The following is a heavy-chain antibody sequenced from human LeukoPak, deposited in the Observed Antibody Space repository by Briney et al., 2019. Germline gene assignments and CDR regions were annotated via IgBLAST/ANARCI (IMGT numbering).Heavy chain of an antibody. D-gene: IGHD3-22*01. CDR3: AARRTGAGSMIVVPLNY. CDR2: IWYDGSNK. J-gene: IGHJ4*02. V-gene: IGHV3-33*01. Sequence: PGRSLRLSCAASGFTFSSYGMHWVRQAPGKGLEWVAVIWYDGSNKYYADSVKGRFTISRDNSKNTLYLQMNSLRAEDTAVYYCAARRTGAGSMIVVPLNYWGQGTLVTVSS. CDR1: GFTFSSYG.